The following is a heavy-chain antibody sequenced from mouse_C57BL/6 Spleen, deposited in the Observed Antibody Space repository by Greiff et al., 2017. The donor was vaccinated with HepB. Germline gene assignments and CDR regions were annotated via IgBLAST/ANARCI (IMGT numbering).Heavy chain of an antibody. J-gene: IGHJ3*01. Sequence: EVQLKESGAELVKPGASVKLSCTASGFNIKDYYMHWVKQRTEQGLEWIGRIDPDDGETKYDQKFQGKATITADTSSTTAYLQLSSLTSEDTAVDYCADGYDGAWFDYWGQGTLVTVSA. CDR3: ADGYDGAWFDY. D-gene: IGHD2-2*01. CDR1: GFNIKDYY. CDR2: IDPDDGET. V-gene: IGHV14-2*01.